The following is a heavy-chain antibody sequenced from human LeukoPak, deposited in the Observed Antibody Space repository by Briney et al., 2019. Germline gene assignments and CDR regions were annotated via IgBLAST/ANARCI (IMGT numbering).Heavy chain of an antibody. D-gene: IGHD3-9*01. CDR2: IIPIFGTA. CDR3: AGVWNPDILTGGHNMYYYGMDV. V-gene: IGHV1-69*13. J-gene: IGHJ6*02. CDR1: GGTFSSYA. Sequence: ASVKVSCKASGGTFSSYAISWVRQAPGQGLEWMGGIIPIFGTANYAQKFQGRVTITADESTSTAYMELSSLRSEDTAVYYCAGVWNPDILTGGHNMYYYGMDVWGQGTTVTVSS.